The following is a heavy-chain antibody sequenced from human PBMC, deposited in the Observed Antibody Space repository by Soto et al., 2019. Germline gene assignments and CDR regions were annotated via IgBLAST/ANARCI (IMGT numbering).Heavy chain of an antibody. V-gene: IGHV4-39*01. D-gene: IGHD3-10*01. CDR2: FYDGNT. Sequence: TLSLTCIVSGGSITRRSSYWAWIRQPPGKGLEWVGTFYDGNTYHNPSLRSRITIAVDTSKNQFSLKLNSVAAADTAFYYCATTRGLAVGGSFDYWGQGMLVTVSS. J-gene: IGHJ4*02. CDR3: ATTRGLAVGGSFDY. CDR1: GGSITRRSSY.